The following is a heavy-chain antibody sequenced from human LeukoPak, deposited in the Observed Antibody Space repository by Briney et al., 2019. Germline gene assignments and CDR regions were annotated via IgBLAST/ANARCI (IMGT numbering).Heavy chain of an antibody. J-gene: IGHJ4*02. CDR1: GNSLSETS. CDR2: FDPEDGEP. Sequence: ASVKVSCQVSGNSLSETSIHWVRQAPGQWLEWMGGFDPEDGEPIFAQRLQGRFSMTEDTSADTAYMELSSLRPEDTAVYYCATADKWEPLDYWGQGTLVTVSS. D-gene: IGHD1-26*01. CDR3: ATADKWEPLDY. V-gene: IGHV1-24*01.